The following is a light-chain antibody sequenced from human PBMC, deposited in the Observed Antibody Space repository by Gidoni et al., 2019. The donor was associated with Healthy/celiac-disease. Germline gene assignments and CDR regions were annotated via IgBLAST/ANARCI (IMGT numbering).Light chain of an antibody. CDR2: KAS. CDR1: QSISSW. CDR3: QHPPF. Sequence: DIQMTQSPSTLSASVGDRVTITCRASQSISSWLAWYQQKPGKAPKLLIYKASSLESGVPSRFSGSGSGTEFTLTISSLQPDDFATYYCQHPPFFGQGTKLEIK. V-gene: IGKV1-5*03. J-gene: IGKJ2*01.